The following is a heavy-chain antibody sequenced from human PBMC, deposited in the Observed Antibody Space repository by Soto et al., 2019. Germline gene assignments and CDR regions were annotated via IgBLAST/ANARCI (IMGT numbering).Heavy chain of an antibody. CDR3: ARRLRTVLFASDFWSGLDAFDI. Sequence: GESLKISCAASGFTFSSYAMHWVRQAPGKGLEYVSAISSNGGSTYYANSVKGRFTISRDNSKNTLYLQMGSLRAEDMAVYYCARRLRTVLFASDFWSGLDAFDIWGQGTMVTVSS. CDR2: ISSNGGST. V-gene: IGHV3-64*01. CDR1: GFTFSSYA. D-gene: IGHD3-3*01. J-gene: IGHJ3*02.